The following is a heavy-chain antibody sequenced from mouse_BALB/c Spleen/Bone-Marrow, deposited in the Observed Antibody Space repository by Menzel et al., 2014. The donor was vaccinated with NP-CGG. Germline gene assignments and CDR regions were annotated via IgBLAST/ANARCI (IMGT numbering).Heavy chain of an antibody. CDR3: ARQSYEGFAY. V-gene: IGHV5-12-2*01. CDR2: ISNGGGST. J-gene: IGHJ3*01. D-gene: IGHD2-3*01. Sequence: EVKLVESGGNLVQPGGSLKLSYAASGFTFSSYTMSWVRQTPEKRLEWVAYISNGGGSTYYPDTVKGRFTISRDNATNTLYLQMSSLKSEDTAMYYCARQSYEGFAYWGQGTLVTVSA. CDR1: GFTFSSYT.